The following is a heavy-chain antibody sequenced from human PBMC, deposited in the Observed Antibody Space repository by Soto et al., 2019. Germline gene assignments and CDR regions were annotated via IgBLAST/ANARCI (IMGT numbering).Heavy chain of an antibody. CDR1: GFTLSAYT. CDR2: IIQSGET. Sequence: SLRLSCATAGFTLSAYTFSWVRQAPGAGLEWVSAIIQSGETFYADSVKGRFSISRDDSNNMLYLQMHSLRADDTAVYYCAKDRLPDGLWPFDHWGQGALVTGSS. CDR3: AKDRLPDGLWPFDH. J-gene: IGHJ4*02. D-gene: IGHD2-8*01. V-gene: IGHV3-23*01.